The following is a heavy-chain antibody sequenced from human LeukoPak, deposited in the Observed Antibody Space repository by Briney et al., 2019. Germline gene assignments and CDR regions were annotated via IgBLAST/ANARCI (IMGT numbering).Heavy chain of an antibody. D-gene: IGHD3-22*01. CDR1: GGSISSCY. V-gene: IGHV4-59*08. CDR2: IYNSGIT. J-gene: IGHJ6*02. Sequence: SETLSLTCSVSGGSISSCYWSWMRRPPGRGLACIGHIYNSGITKYNPSLKSRVTISVDTSKNQFSLKLSSVTAADTAVYYCARHSRYYDSSGYYDYYYGMDVWGQGTTVTVSS. CDR3: ARHSRYYDSSGYYDYYYGMDV.